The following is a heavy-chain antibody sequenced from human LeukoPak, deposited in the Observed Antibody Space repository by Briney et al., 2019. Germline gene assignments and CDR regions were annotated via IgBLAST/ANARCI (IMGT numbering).Heavy chain of an antibody. CDR2: IKSKTDGGTV. Sequence: GGSLRLSCKVSGFSFNAAWMNWVRQAPGKGLEWLGRIKSKTDGGTVDSAAPVRGRFTLSRDDSINTLYLQMDSLKTEDTGVYYCTTLNWPRFDPWGQGTLVTVAS. J-gene: IGHJ5*02. D-gene: IGHD1-20*01. V-gene: IGHV3-15*01. CDR1: GFSFNAAW. CDR3: TTLNWPRFDP.